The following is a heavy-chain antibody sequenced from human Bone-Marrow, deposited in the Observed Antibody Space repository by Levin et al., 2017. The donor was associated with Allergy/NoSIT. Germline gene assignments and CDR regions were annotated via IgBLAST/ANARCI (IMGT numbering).Heavy chain of an antibody. V-gene: IGHV7-4-1*02. J-gene: IGHJ4*02. CDR3: ARDGYIDSITLFDY. CDR2: IDTNRGIP. D-gene: IGHD1-1*01. Sequence: PGESLKISCKASGNTFNGRAINWMRQAPGQGLEWMGWIDTNRGIPTYAQGFTGRFVFSLDTSVSTVYLQISSLRAEDTAIYYCARDGYIDSITLFDYWGQGTLVTVSS. CDR1: GNTFNGRA.